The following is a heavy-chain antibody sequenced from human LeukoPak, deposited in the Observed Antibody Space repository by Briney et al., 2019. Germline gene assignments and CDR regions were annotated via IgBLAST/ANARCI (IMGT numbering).Heavy chain of an antibody. V-gene: IGHV3-30*01. Sequence: PGGPLRLSCAASGFTFSSYAMHWVRQAPGKGLEWVAVISYDGSNKYYADSVKGRFTISRDNSKNTLYLQMNSLRAEDTAVYYCARVLAVRRGGNGPYLPFDPWGQGTLVTVSS. CDR3: ARVLAVRRGGNGPYLPFDP. D-gene: IGHD4-23*01. J-gene: IGHJ5*02. CDR2: ISYDGSNK. CDR1: GFTFSSYA.